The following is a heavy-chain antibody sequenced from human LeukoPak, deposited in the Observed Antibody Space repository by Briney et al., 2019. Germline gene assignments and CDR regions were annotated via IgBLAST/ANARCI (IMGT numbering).Heavy chain of an antibody. CDR2: ISDDGSNK. D-gene: IGHD2-2*03. CDR3: ARVDDLDAFDI. CDR1: GFSFSSYS. Sequence: PGGSLRLSCSASGFSFSSYSKHWVRQAPGKGLEWVAVISDDGSNKYYADSVKGRFTISRDNSKNTLYLQMNSLRPEDTAIYYCARVDDLDAFDIWGQGTMVTVSS. V-gene: IGHV3-30*04. J-gene: IGHJ3*02.